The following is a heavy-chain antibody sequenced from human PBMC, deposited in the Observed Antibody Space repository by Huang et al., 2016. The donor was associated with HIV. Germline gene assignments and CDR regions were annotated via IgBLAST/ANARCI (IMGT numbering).Heavy chain of an antibody. J-gene: IGHJ5*02. CDR1: GGSFSNFY. V-gene: IGHV4-34*02. CDR3: ARRGYSYDGICLPAFDP. Sequence: QVQLQLWGAGLLKPSETLSLTCAVYGGSFSNFYWGWIRRPPGKGLEWIGEINDTGNTNSDPSLRGRVTMSVNTSKNQFSLQVKSVTVADTAIYYCARRGYSYDGICLPAFDPWGRGTVVTVSS. D-gene: IGHD3-9*01. CDR2: INDTGNT.